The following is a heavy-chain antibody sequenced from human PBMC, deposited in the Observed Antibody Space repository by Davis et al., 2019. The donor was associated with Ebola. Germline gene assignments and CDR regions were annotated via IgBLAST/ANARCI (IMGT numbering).Heavy chain of an antibody. D-gene: IGHD6-6*01. CDR1: GFTFSTYA. V-gene: IGHV3-23*01. J-gene: IGHJ5*02. CDR3: ARPALSSSSTNWFDP. CDR2: ISGSGGDP. Sequence: PGGSLRLSCAGSGFTFSTYAMTWVRQAPGKGLEWVSRISGSGGDPHYADSVKGRFTISRDNSKNTLYLQMNSLRAEDTAVYYCARPALSSSSTNWFDPWGQGTLVTVSS.